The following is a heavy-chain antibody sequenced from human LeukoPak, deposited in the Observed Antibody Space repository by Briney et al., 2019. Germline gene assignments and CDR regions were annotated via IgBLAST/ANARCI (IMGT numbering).Heavy chain of an antibody. CDR3: ARAGGQQLRYFDWLSDGGLDY. V-gene: IGHV1-2*02. J-gene: IGHJ4*02. CDR1: GYTFTGYY. Sequence: ASVKVSCKASGYTFTGYYMYWGRQAPGQGLEWMGWSNPNSGGTNYAQKFQGRVTMTRDTSISTAYMELSRLRSDDTAVYYCARAGGQQLRYFDWLSDGGLDYWGQGTLVTVSS. D-gene: IGHD3-9*01. CDR2: SNPNSGGT.